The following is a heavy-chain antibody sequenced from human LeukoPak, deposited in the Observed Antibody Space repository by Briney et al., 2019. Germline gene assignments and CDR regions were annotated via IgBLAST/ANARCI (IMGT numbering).Heavy chain of an antibody. V-gene: IGHV3-23*01. CDR3: AKDRSSGWYTTLDY. D-gene: IGHD6-19*01. CDR1: GFTFSSYA. CDR2: VSGSGGNT. Sequence: QPGASLRLSCAASGFTFSSYAITWVRQAPGKGPEWVSAVSGSGGNTSYADSVKGRFTISRDNSKNTLYLQMNSLRAEDTAVYYCAKDRSSGWYTTLDYWGQGVLVTVSS. J-gene: IGHJ4*02.